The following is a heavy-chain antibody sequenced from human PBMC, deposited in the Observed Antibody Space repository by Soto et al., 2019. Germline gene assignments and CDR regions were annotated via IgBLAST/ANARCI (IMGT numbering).Heavy chain of an antibody. D-gene: IGHD6-13*01. CDR3: ARSALHYIEAAGTSWFDP. CDR2: ISSSGSTI. Sequence: XGFLRLSLAASGFTVSSYEMNWVRQAPGKGLEWVSYISSSGSTIYYADSVKGRFTISRDNAKNSLYLQMNSLRAEDTAVYYCARSALHYIEAAGTSWFDPWGQRTLVTVSS. J-gene: IGHJ5*02. CDR1: GFTVSSYE. V-gene: IGHV3-48*03.